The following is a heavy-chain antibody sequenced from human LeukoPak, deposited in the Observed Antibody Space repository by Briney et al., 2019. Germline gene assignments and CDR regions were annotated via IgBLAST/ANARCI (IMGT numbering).Heavy chain of an antibody. Sequence: GGSLRLSCAASGFTFSSYAMSWVRQAPGKGLEWVAVSSFDGTKKYYADSVKGRFVISGDNSKNTLYLQMNSLRAEDTAAYYCARVGNSSGWHDAFGYFDSWGQGVLVTVSS. CDR2: SSFDGTKK. CDR3: ARVGNSSGWHDAFGYFDS. J-gene: IGHJ4*02. V-gene: IGHV3-30*09. CDR1: GFTFSSYA. D-gene: IGHD6-19*01.